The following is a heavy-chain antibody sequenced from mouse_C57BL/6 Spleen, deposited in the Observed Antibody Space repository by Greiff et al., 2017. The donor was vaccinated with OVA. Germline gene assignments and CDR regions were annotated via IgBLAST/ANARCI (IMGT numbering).Heavy chain of an antibody. J-gene: IGHJ2*01. V-gene: IGHV2-2*02. CDR3: ARDFPGHYYFDY. Sequence: QVQLKQSGPGLVQPSQSLSITCTVSGFSLTSYGVHWVRQSPGKGLEWLGVIWSGGSTDYNAAFISRLSISKDNSKSQAFFKMNSLRATDTAIYTCARDFPGHYYFDYWGQGTTLTVSS. CDR1: GFSLTSYG. CDR2: IWSGGST.